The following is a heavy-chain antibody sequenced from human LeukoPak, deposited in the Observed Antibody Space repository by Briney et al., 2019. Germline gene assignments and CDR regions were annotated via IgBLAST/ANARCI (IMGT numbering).Heavy chain of an antibody. CDR2: IYTSGST. J-gene: IGHJ3*02. CDR3: ARQSCSSTSCPHRNVFDI. D-gene: IGHD2-2*01. CDR1: GGSISSYY. Sequence: PSETLSLTCTVSGGSISSYYWSWIRQPAGKGLEWIGRIYTSGSTNYNPSLKSRVTISVDMSKNQFSLQLSSVTAADTAVYYCARQSCSSTSCPHRNVFDIWGQGTMVTVSP. V-gene: IGHV4-4*07.